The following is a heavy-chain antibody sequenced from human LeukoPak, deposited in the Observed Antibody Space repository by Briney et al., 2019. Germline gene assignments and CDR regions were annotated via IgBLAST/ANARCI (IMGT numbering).Heavy chain of an antibody. V-gene: IGHV4-39*01. CDR3: ARLRELRWYQNWYFDL. J-gene: IGHJ2*01. D-gene: IGHD4-23*01. CDR1: GGSISSSSYY. Sequence: PSETLSLTCTVSGGSISSSSYYWGWIRQPPGKGLEWIGSIYYSGSTYYNPSLKSRVTISVDTSKNQFSLKLSSVTAADTAVYYCARLRELRWYQNWYFDLWGRGTLVTVSS. CDR2: IYYSGST.